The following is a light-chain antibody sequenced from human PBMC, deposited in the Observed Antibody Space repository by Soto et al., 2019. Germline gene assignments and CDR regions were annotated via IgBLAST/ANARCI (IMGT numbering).Light chain of an antibody. V-gene: IGKV1-5*03. CDR2: KAS. Sequence: DIQMTQSPSTLSASVGDRVTITCRASQSISSWLAWYQQKPGKAPKLLIYKASSLESGVPSRFSGSGSATEFTLTISSLQPDDFATYYCQQNNSYSQTFGQGTKVDIK. CDR3: QQNNSYSQT. CDR1: QSISSW. J-gene: IGKJ1*01.